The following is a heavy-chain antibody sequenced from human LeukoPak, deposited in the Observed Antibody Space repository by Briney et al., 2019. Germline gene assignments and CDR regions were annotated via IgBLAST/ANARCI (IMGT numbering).Heavy chain of an antibody. CDR2: IKKDGSEK. CDR1: GFTFCSYR. D-gene: IGHD3-10*01. CDR3: AKKGVQSGPPFDY. V-gene: IGHV3-7*03. J-gene: IGHJ4*02. Sequence: GSLRLSCAAPGFTFCSYRMSWVRQAPGKGLEWVANIKKDGSEKYYVDAVKGRFTISRDNAKTSLYLQMNSLRAEDTAVYYCAKKGVQSGPPFDYWGQGTLVTVSS.